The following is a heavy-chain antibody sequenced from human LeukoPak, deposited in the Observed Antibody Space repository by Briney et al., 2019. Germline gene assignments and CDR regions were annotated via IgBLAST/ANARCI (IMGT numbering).Heavy chain of an antibody. D-gene: IGHD3-9*01. CDR1: GFTVSSNY. CDR2: IYSGGST. V-gene: IGHV3-53*01. J-gene: IGHJ6*02. CDR3: ARGTTDILTGYYYYAMDV. Sequence: GGSLRLSCAASGFTVSSNYMNWVRQAPGKGLEWVSVIYSGGSTYYADSVKGRFTISRDNSKNTVYLQMNSLRAEDTAVYHCARGTTDILTGYYYYAMDVWGQGTTVTVSS.